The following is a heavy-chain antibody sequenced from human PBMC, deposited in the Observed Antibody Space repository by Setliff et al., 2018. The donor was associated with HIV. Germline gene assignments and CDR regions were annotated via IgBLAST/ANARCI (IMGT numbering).Heavy chain of an antibody. CDR1: GGTFSSYA. Sequence: SVKVSCKASGGTFSSYAINWVRQAPGQGLEWMGGITPMFGTAHYAQKFQGRVTITADESTTTAYMELSSLRSEDTAVFYCARGGSGYYDFWSGSSAFEYWGQGTLVTVSS. CDR2: ITPMFGTA. V-gene: IGHV1-69*13. J-gene: IGHJ4*02. D-gene: IGHD3-3*01. CDR3: ARGGSGYYDFWSGSSAFEY.